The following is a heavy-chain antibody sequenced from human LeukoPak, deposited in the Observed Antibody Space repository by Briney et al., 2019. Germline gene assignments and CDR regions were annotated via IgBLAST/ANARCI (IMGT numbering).Heavy chain of an antibody. D-gene: IGHD5-24*01. CDR3: AGIEREYYYMDV. V-gene: IGHV4-30-4*01. Sequence: PSQTLSLTCTVSGGSISSGDYYWSWIRQPPGKGLEWIGYIYHSGSTFYNPSLKSRVTISVDTSKNQFSLKLSSVTAADTAVYYCAGIEREYYYMDVWGKGTTVTVSS. CDR1: GGSISSGDYY. J-gene: IGHJ6*03. CDR2: IYHSGST.